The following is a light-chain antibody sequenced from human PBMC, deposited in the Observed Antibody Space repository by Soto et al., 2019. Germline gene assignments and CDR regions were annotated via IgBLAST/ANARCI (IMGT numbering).Light chain of an antibody. Sequence: QSALTQPRSVSGSPGQSVTISCTGTSSDVGGYHYVSWYQQHPEKAPKLMIFDVYGVNRRPSGVPDRFSGSKSGNTASLTISGLQADAGADYYSCSYSGRSTYVFGTGTKLTVL. CDR2: GVN. CDR1: SSDVGGYHY. J-gene: IGLJ1*01. V-gene: IGLV2-11*01. CDR3: CSYSGRSTYV.